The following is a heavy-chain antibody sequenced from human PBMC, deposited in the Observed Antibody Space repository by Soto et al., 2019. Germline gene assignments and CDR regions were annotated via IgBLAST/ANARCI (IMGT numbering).Heavy chain of an antibody. CDR2: MNPNSGNT. V-gene: IGHV1-8*01. J-gene: IGHJ4*02. D-gene: IGHD3-10*01. Sequence: GASVKVSCKASGYTFTSYDINWVRQATGQGLELMGWMNPNSGNTGYAQKFQGRVTMTRNTSISTAYMELSSLRSEDTAVYFCARHYYFDWGSYTPFNPYFDQWGQGTLVTVSS. CDR1: GYTFTSYD. CDR3: ARHYYFDWGSYTPFNPYFDQ.